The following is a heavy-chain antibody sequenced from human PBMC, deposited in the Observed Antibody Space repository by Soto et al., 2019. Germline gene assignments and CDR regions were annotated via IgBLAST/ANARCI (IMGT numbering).Heavy chain of an antibody. Sequence: EVQLLESGGGLVQPGGSLRLSCAASGFTFSSLAMSWVRQAPGKGLQWDSMITNGDGGGTYYADSVKGRFTISRDNSKNTLYLQMNGLRAEDTAVYYCAKAAGQHVVAYYFDSWGQGTLVTVSS. CDR3: AKAAGQHVVAYYFDS. CDR2: TNGDGGGT. CDR1: GFTFSSLA. D-gene: IGHD2-15*01. V-gene: IGHV3-23*01. J-gene: IGHJ4*02.